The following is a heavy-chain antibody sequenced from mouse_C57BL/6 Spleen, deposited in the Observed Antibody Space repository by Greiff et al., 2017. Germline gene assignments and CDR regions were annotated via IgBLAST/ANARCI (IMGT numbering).Heavy chain of an antibody. J-gene: IGHJ3*01. D-gene: IGHD2-1*01. CDR2: INPNNGGT. CDR1: GYTFTDYN. CDR3: ARSDYGNSPFAY. Sequence: VHVKQSGPELVKPGASVKIPCKASGYTFTDYNMDWVKQSHGKSLEWIGDINPNNGGTIYNQKFKGKATLTVDKSSSTAYMELRSLTSEDTAVYYCARSDYGNSPFAYWGQGTLVTVSA. V-gene: IGHV1-18*01.